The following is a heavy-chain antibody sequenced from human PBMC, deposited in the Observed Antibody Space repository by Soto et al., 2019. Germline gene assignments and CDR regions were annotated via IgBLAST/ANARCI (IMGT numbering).Heavy chain of an antibody. CDR1: GFTVSSNY. J-gene: IGHJ4*02. V-gene: IGHV3-66*01. D-gene: IGHD1-7*01. Sequence: EVQLVESGGGLVQPGGSLRLSCAASGFTVSSNYMSWVRQAPGKGLEWVSVIYSGGSTYYADSVKGRVTISRDNSKNALYLQMNSLRAEDTAVYYCANHWNYYYFDHWGQGTLVTVSS. CDR3: ANHWNYYYFDH. CDR2: IYSGGST.